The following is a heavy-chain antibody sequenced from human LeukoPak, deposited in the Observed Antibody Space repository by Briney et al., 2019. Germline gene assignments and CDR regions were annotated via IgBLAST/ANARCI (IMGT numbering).Heavy chain of an antibody. CDR3: ARQHGSGSYYPNWFDP. J-gene: IGHJ5*02. Sequence: SETLSLTCAVSGGSISSSNWWSWVRPPPGKGLEWIGEIYHSGSTNYNPSLKRRVTISVDTSKNQFSLKLSSVTAADTAVYYCARQHGSGSYYPNWFDPWGQGTLVTVSS. CDR1: GGSISSSNW. V-gene: IGHV4-4*02. CDR2: IYHSGST. D-gene: IGHD3-10*01.